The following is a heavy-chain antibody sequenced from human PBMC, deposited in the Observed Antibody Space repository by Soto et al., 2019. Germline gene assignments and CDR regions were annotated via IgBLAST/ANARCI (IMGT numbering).Heavy chain of an antibody. D-gene: IGHD5-12*01. CDR3: ARPETRWLHGFIGY. J-gene: IGHJ4*02. CDR1: GYTFTGYY. V-gene: IGHV1-2*02. CDR2: INPNSGGT. Sequence: ASVKVSCEASGYTFTGYYMHWVRQAPGQGLEWMGWINPNSGGTNYAQKFQGRVTMTRDTSISTAYMELSRLRSDDTAVYYCARPETRWLHGFIGYWGQGTLVTVSS.